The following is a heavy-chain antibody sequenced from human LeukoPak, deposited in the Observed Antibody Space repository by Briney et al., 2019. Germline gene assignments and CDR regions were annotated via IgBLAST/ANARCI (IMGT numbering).Heavy chain of an antibody. Sequence: PSETLSLTCTVSGGSISSGSYYWSWIRQPAGKGLEWIGRIYTSGSTNYNPSLKSRVTISVDTSKNQFSLKLSSVTAADTAVYYCARGRAKWELLPLGYWGQGTLVTVSS. D-gene: IGHD1-26*01. CDR1: GGSISSGSYY. J-gene: IGHJ4*02. CDR3: ARGRAKWELLPLGY. V-gene: IGHV4-61*02. CDR2: IYTSGST.